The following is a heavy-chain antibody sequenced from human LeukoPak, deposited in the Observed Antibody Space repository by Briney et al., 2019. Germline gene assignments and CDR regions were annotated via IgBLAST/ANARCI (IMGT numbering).Heavy chain of an antibody. Sequence: PGGSLKLSCAASGFTFSDFYMSWIRQAPGKGLEWVSDIDTTGTTIYFADFVRGRFTISRDDAKDSLYLQMNSLRAEDTAVYYCARNRRDSSGYYHLDYWGQGTLVTVSS. CDR2: IDTTGTTI. V-gene: IGHV3-11*01. D-gene: IGHD3-22*01. CDR3: ARNRRDSSGYYHLDY. CDR1: GFTFSDFY. J-gene: IGHJ4*02.